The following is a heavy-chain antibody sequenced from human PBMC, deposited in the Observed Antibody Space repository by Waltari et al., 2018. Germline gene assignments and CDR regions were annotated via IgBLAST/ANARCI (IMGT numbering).Heavy chain of an antibody. Sequence: EVQLVESGGGLVQPGGSLRLSCAASGFTFSSYAMSWVRQAPGQGMEWVSAISGSGGSTYYADSVKGRFTISRDNSKNTLYLQMNSLRAEDTAVYYCAKTGGSGSNRPYYFDYWGQGTLVTVSS. CDR3: AKTGGSGSNRPYYFDY. D-gene: IGHD3-10*01. V-gene: IGHV3-23*04. J-gene: IGHJ4*02. CDR2: ISGSGGST. CDR1: GFTFSSYA.